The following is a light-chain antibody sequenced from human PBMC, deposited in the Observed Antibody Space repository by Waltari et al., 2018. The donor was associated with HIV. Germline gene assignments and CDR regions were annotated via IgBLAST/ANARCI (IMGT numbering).Light chain of an antibody. CDR3: CSYTKLTTHYVL. CDR2: GVS. Sequence: QSALTQPASVSGSPGQSITISCNGTTTDIGRYNYVSWYQRHPDKAPKLIIFGVSNRPSGISSRFSGSKSGNTASLTISGLQAEDEADYYCCSYTKLTTHYVLFGGGTKLTVL. CDR1: TTDIGRYNY. V-gene: IGLV2-14*03. J-gene: IGLJ2*01.